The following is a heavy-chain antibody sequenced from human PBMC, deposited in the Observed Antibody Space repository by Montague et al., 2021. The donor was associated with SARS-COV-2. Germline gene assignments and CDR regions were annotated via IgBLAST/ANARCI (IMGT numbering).Heavy chain of an antibody. CDR3: AKEREVVRAARTLVAFDL. V-gene: IGHV4-34*01. D-gene: IGHD2-2*01. J-gene: IGHJ3*01. CDR2: INHSGTA. Sequence: SETLSLTCAVYGGSFSVYYWSWLRQCPRSGLGWIAEINHSGTANSNPSLKSRFSISVDTPKNQFALKLTAVTAADTAMYYCAKEREVVRAARTLVAFDLWGQGTMVTVSS. CDR1: GGSFSVYY.